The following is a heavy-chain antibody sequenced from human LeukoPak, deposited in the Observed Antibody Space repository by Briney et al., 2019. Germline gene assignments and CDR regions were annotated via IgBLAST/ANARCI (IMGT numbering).Heavy chain of an antibody. J-gene: IGHJ4*02. CDR1: GFTFNTYA. Sequence: GGSLRLSCAASGFTFNTYAMTWVRQAPGKGLEWVSSISGSAASTYYADSVKGRFTISRGSSKNTLYLQMNSLRAEDTAIYYCARSVRIAANVWGQGTLVTVSS. V-gene: IGHV3-23*01. CDR3: ARSVRIAANV. CDR2: ISGSAAST. D-gene: IGHD6-13*01.